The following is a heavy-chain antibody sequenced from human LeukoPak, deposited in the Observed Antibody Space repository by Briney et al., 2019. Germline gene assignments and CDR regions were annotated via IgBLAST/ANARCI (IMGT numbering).Heavy chain of an antibody. Sequence: GGSLRLSCAASGFTFSSYAMTWVGQSRGKGLEGVSVIGSGGDTYYSDSVQGRFTIYRDNYKNTLYLQMNSLRADDTAVYYCAKYYAGRSRSFDFWGQGTLVTVSS. V-gene: IGHV3-23*01. D-gene: IGHD3-10*01. CDR3: AKYYAGRSRSFDF. CDR2: IGSGGDT. J-gene: IGHJ4*02. CDR1: GFTFSSYA.